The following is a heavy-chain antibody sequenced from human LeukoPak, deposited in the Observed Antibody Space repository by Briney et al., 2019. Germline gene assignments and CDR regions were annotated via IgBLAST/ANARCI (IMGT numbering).Heavy chain of an antibody. CDR1: GFTFSSYV. V-gene: IGHV3-33*01. D-gene: IGHD1-26*01. Sequence: GGSLRLSCAASGFTFSSYVMHWVRQAPGKGLEWVASIWYDGSNKYYADSVKGRFTISRDNSKNTAYLQMNSLKTEDTAVYYCTRHGYSGSSNWGQGTLVTVSS. CDR2: IWYDGSNK. CDR3: TRHGYSGSSN. J-gene: IGHJ4*02.